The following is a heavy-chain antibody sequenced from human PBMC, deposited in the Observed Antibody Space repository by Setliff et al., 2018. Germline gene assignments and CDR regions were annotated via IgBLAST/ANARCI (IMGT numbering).Heavy chain of an antibody. CDR2: ISFSGGST. Sequence: PGGSLRLSCAASGFRLGSYAMLWVRQAPGKGLEWVSSISFSGGSTFYGDSVKGRFTISRDNSKNTLYLQMNSLRAEDTAVYYCAKDKSSGSSWYEVYFDYWGQGTLVTVSS. D-gene: IGHD6-13*01. CDR3: AKDKSSGSSWYEVYFDY. V-gene: IGHV3-23*01. CDR1: GFRLGSYA. J-gene: IGHJ4*02.